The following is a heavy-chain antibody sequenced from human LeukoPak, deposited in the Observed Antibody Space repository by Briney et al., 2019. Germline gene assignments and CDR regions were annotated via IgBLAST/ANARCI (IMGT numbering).Heavy chain of an antibody. CDR2: IYYSGST. CDR3: ARGPDYYDSSGYVYFQH. V-gene: IGHV4-59*08. J-gene: IGHJ1*01. CDR1: GGSISSYY. D-gene: IGHD3-22*01. Sequence: SETLSLTCTVSGGSISSYYWSWIRQPPGKGLEWIGYIYYSGSTNYNPSLKSRVTISVDTSKNQFSLKLSSVTAADTAVYYCARGPDYYDSSGYVYFQHWGQGTLVTVSS.